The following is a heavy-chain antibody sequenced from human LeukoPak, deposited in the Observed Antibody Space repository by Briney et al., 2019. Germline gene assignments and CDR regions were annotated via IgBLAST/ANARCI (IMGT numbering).Heavy chain of an antibody. CDR2: ISNKGGST. Sequence: RGSLRLSSSASGFTFSSYGMHWVRQAPGKGLEYVSGISNKGGSTYYADSVKGRFTISRDNSKNTLHLQMSSLRADDTAVYYCVKSGTWADFDSWGEGPLVTVSS. J-gene: IGHJ4*02. CDR3: VKSGTWADFDS. D-gene: IGHD1-26*01. CDR1: GFTFSSYG. V-gene: IGHV3-64D*09.